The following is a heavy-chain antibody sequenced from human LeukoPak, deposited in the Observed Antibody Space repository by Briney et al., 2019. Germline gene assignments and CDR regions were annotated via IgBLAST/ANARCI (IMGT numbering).Heavy chain of an antibody. CDR1: GFTFSRYG. D-gene: IGHD3-10*01. J-gene: IGHJ4*02. CDR2: IWYDGSNK. Sequence: PGGSLRLSCAASGFTFSRYGMHWVRQAPGKGLEGVAVIWYDGSNKYYADSVKGRFTISRDNSKNTLYLQMNRLRAEDTAVYYCARDAAGTMVRGVILDYWGQGTLVTVYS. V-gene: IGHV3-33*01. CDR3: ARDAAGTMVRGVILDY.